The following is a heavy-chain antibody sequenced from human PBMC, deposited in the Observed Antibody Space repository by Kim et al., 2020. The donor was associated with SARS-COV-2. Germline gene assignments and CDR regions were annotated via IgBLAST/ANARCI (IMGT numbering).Heavy chain of an antibody. D-gene: IGHD3-16*01. V-gene: IGHV5-10-1*01. CDR2: IDPSDSYT. J-gene: IGHJ4*02. CDR3: ASQNTSDFDY. CDR1: GYSFTSYW. Sequence: GESLKISCKGSGYSFTSYWISWVRQMPGKGLEWMGRIDPSDSYTNYSPSFQGHVTISADKSISTAYLQWSSLKASDTAMYYCASQNTSDFDYWGQGTLVTVSS.